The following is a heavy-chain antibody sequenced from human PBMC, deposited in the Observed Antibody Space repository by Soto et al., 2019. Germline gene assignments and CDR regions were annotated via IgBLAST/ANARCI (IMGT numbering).Heavy chain of an antibody. Sequence: GGSLRLSCAASGFPFSSYPMHWVRQPPGKGLEWVALISYDGGNKYYADSMKGRFTISRDNSKNTLYLQMNSLRAEDTAVYYCAREDCSGKTCFLGSFDYWGQGTLVTVSS. CDR2: ISYDGGNK. CDR1: GFPFSSYP. D-gene: IGHD2-15*01. CDR3: AREDCSGKTCFLGSFDY. J-gene: IGHJ4*02. V-gene: IGHV3-30-3*01.